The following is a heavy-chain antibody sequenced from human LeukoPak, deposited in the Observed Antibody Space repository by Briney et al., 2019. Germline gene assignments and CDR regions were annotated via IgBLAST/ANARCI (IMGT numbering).Heavy chain of an antibody. D-gene: IGHD3-3*01. CDR1: GYTFTGYY. J-gene: IGHJ3*02. CDR3: ARDVDFWSGYDAFDI. CDR2: INPNSGGT. V-gene: IGHV1-2*02. Sequence: ASVKVSCKASGYTFTGYYMHWVRQAPGQGLEWMGWINPNSGGTNYAQKFQGRVTVTRDTSISTAYMELSRLRSDDTAVYYCARDVDFWSGYDAFDIWGQGTMVTVSS.